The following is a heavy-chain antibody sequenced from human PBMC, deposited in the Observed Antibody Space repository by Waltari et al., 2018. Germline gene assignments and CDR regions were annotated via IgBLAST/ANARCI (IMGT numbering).Heavy chain of an antibody. D-gene: IGHD3-22*01. J-gene: IGHJ4*02. CDR2: ISGSGDNT. CDR1: GFTFSNYA. CDR3: ARDGYYYDSSGYLSYFDY. Sequence: EVELVESGGDLVQPGGSLRVSCAASGFTFSNYAMSWVRQAPGKGLEWVSAISGSGDNTYYADSVKGRFTISRDNSKNTLYLQMNSLRVDDTAIYYCARDGYYYDSSGYLSYFDYWGQGTLVTVSS. V-gene: IGHV3-23*04.